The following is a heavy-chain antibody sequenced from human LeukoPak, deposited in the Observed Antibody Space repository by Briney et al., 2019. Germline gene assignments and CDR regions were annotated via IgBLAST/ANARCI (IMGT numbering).Heavy chain of an antibody. CDR2: IIPIFGTA. V-gene: IGHV1-69*13. J-gene: IGHJ4*02. CDR3: ARSGDSATVVPYHFDY. D-gene: IGHD4-23*01. CDR1: GGTFSSYA. Sequence: ASVKVSCKASGGTFSSYAISWVRQAPGQGLEWMGGIIPIFGTANYAQKFQGRVTITADESTSTAHMELSSLRSEDTAVYYCARSGDSATVVPYHFDYWGQGTLVTVSS.